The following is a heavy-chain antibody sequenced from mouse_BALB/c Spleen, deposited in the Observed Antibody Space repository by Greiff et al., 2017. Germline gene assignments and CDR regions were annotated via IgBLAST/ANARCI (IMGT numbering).Heavy chain of an antibody. CDR2: INPYNDGT. V-gene: IGHV1-14*01. CDR3: ALCYGYDIYAMDY. CDR1: GYTFTSYV. J-gene: IGHJ4*01. D-gene: IGHD1-2*01. Sequence: VQLKQSGPELVKPGASVKLSCKASGYTFTSYVMHWVKQKPGQGLEWIGYINPYNDGTKYNEKFKGKATLTSDKSSSTAYMELSSLTSEDSAVYYCALCYGYDIYAMDYWGQGTSVTVSS.